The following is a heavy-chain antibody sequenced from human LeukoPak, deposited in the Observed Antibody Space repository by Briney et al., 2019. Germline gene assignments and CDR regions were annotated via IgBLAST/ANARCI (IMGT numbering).Heavy chain of an antibody. CDR2: IRFDGSTK. J-gene: IGHJ4*02. CDR1: GITFRSSS. CDR3: AQPDF. V-gene: IGHV3-30*02. Sequence: GGSRRLSCVASGITFRSSSMHWVRQAPGKGLEWLAFIRFDGSTKYNADSVKGRFTVSRDNSKSTLYLQMNSLRAEDTAVYYCAQPDFWGQGTLVTVSS.